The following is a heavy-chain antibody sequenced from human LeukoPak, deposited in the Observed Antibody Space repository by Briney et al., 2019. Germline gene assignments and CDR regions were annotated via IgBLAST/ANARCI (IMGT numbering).Heavy chain of an antibody. CDR3: AKTLLRGLYYFDR. V-gene: IGHV4-59*05. CDR1: GGSISSYY. Sequence: SETLSLTCTVSGGSISSYYWSWIRQPAGKGLEWIGSIYYSGSTYYNPSLKSRVTISVDTSKNQFSLKLSSVTAADTAIYYCAKTLLRGLYYFDRWGQGTLVTVS. CDR2: IYYSGST. D-gene: IGHD3-10*01. J-gene: IGHJ4*02.